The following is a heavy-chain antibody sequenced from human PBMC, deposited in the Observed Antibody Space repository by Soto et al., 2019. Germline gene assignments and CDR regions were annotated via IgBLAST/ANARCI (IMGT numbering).Heavy chain of an antibody. CDR3: ARAHWSGYETYYYGMDV. V-gene: IGHV1-69*13. J-gene: IGHJ6*02. CDR2: IIPIFGTA. D-gene: IGHD3-3*01. CDR1: GGTFSSYA. Sequence: ASVKVSCKASGGTFSSYAISWVRQAPGQGLEWMGGIIPIFGTANYAQKFQGRVTITADESTSTAYMELSSLRSEDTAVYYCARAHWSGYETYYYGMDVWGQGTTVTVSS.